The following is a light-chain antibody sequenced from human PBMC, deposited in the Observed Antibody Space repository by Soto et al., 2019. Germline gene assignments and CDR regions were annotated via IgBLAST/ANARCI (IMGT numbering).Light chain of an antibody. CDR2: DAS. V-gene: IGKV1-5*01. J-gene: IGKJ4*01. CDR1: QSISSW. Sequence: DIQMTQSPSTLSASVGDRVTITCWASQSISSWLAWYQQKPGKAPKLLIYDASSLESGVPSRFSGSGSGTEFTLTISSLQPDDFATYYCQQYNSYSPPTFGGGTKVEIK. CDR3: QQYNSYSPPT.